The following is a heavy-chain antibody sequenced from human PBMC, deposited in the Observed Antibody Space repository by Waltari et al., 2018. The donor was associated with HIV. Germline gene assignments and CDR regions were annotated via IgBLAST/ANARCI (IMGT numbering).Heavy chain of an antibody. D-gene: IGHD3-9*01. CDR3: VKVGFDGPYHTYFDY. J-gene: IGHJ4*02. CDR1: GFTFSTYV. V-gene: IGHV3-23*01. CDR2: ISGRGGST. Sequence: EVQLLESGGGLVQPGRSLRLSCAASGFTFSTYVMHWVRQAPRKGLKWVSSISGRGGSTYYADSVKGRFTISRDNSKNTLYLQMNSLRAEDTAVYYCVKVGFDGPYHTYFDYWGQGTLVTVSS.